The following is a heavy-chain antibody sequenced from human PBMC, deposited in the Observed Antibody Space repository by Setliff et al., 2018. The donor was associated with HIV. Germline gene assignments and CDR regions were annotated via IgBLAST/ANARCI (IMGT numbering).Heavy chain of an antibody. CDR1: GFTFNHYG. Sequence: ASVKVSCKTSGFTFNHYGITWVRQAPGQGLEWMGWISAYNGDTKYSQTFQGRVTMTTDTSTSRAYMELRSLRSDDTAAYFCARLGSGWSDSYYYAMDVWGQGTTVTVSS. J-gene: IGHJ6*02. D-gene: IGHD6-19*01. CDR2: ISAYNGDT. CDR3: ARLGSGWSDSYYYAMDV. V-gene: IGHV1-18*01.